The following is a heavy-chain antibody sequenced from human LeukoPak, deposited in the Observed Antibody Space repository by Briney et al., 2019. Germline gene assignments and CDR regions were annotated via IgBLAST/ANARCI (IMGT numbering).Heavy chain of an antibody. CDR2: INPNSGGT. J-gene: IGHJ4*02. CDR3: ARGALKYSSDFDY. CDR1: GYTFTGYY. Sequence: GASVKVSCKASGYTFTGYYMHWVRQAPGQGLEWMGWINPNSGGTNYAQKLQGRVTMTRDTSISTAYMELSRLRSADTAVYYCARGALKYSSDFDYWGQGTLVTVSS. V-gene: IGHV1-2*02. D-gene: IGHD6-25*01.